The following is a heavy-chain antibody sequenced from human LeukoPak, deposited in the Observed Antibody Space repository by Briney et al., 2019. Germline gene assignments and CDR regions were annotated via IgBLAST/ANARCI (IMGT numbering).Heavy chain of an antibody. V-gene: IGHV1-2*05. CDR3: ARLNYDSSGYRTYFDY. D-gene: IGHD3-22*01. J-gene: IGHJ4*02. CDR1: GYTFTGYY. CDR2: INPNSGGT. Sequence: ASVKVSCKASGYTFTGYYMHWVRQAPGQGLEWMGRINPNSGGTNYAQKFQGRVTMTRDTSISTAYMELSRLRSDDTVVYYCARLNYDSSGYRTYFDYWGQGTLVTVSS.